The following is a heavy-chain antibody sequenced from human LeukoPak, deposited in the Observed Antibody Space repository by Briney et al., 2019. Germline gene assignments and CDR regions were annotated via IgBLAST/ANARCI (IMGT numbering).Heavy chain of an antibody. Sequence: ASVKVSCKASGYTFTGYYMHWVRQAPGQGLEWMGWINPNSGGTNYAQKFQGRVTMTRDTSVNTAYIEMSRLTSDDTAVYFCARGVVACPNWGQGTLVTVSS. CDR3: ARGVVACPN. CDR1: GYTFTGYY. D-gene: IGHD2-15*01. V-gene: IGHV1-2*02. J-gene: IGHJ4*02. CDR2: INPNSGGT.